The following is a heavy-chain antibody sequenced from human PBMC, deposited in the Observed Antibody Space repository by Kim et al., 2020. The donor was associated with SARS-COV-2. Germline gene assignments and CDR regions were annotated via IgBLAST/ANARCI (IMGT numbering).Heavy chain of an antibody. Sequence: SETLSLTCTVSGGSISSGGYYWSWIRQHPGKGLEWIGYIYYSGSTYYNPSLKSRVTISVDTSKNQFSLKLSSVTAAAAAVYYCARGRITIFGLVTEFDSWGPGTPLTVS. CDR1: GGSISSGGYY. D-gene: IGHD3-3*01. CDR2: IYYSGST. V-gene: IGHV4-31*03. CDR3: ARGRITIFGLVTEFDS. J-gene: IGHJ4*02.